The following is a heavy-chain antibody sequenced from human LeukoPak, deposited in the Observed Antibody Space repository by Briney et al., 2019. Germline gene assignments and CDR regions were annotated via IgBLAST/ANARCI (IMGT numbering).Heavy chain of an antibody. CDR2: IYYSGST. CDR1: GGSISSGGYY. J-gene: IGHJ4*02. D-gene: IGHD6-13*01. V-gene: IGHV4-31*03. CDR3: ARDPAPGIEAARGFVD. Sequence: SETLSLTCTVSGGSISSGGYYWSWIRQHPGKGLEWIGYIYYSGSTYYNPSLKSRVTISVDTSKNQFSLKLSSVTAANTAVYCARDPAPGIEAARGFVDWGQGTLVTVSS.